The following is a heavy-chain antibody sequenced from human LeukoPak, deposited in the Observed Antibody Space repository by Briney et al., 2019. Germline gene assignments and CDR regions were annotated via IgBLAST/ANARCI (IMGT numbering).Heavy chain of an antibody. CDR1: GFTFGDYL. V-gene: IGHV3-49*03. D-gene: IGHD6-19*01. CDR3: SRGSGWLSVY. J-gene: IGHJ4*02. CDR2: ISGGTT. Sequence: GGSLRLSCTASGFTFGDYLMSWFRQAPGKGLEWIGFISGGTTEYAASVKGRFTISKDDSTSIAYLQMNSLTTEDTAVYYCSRGSGWLSVYWGQGTLVTVSS.